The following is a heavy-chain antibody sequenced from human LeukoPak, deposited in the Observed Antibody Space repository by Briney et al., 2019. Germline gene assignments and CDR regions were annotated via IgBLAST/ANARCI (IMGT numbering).Heavy chain of an antibody. V-gene: IGHV4-30-4*08. CDR2: IYYSGST. CDR3: ARGVATVVTRVRNAFDI. J-gene: IGHJ3*02. D-gene: IGHD4-23*01. CDR1: GGSFSGYY. Sequence: SETLSLTCAVYGGSFSGYYWSWIRQPPGKGLEWIGYIYYSGSTYYNPSLKSRVTISVDTSKNQFSLKLSSVTAADTAVYYCARGVATVVTRVRNAFDIWGQGTMVTVSS.